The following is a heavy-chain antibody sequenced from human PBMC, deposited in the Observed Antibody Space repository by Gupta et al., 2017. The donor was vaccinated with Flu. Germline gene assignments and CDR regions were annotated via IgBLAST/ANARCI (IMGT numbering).Heavy chain of an antibody. CDR3: AKGITMIVVVPYYFDY. Sequence: EVQLLESGGGLVQPGGSLRLSCAASGFTFSSYAMSWVRQAPGKGLEWVSAISGSGGSTYYADSVKGRFTISRDNSKNTLQMNSLRAEDTAVYYCAKGITMIVVVPYYFDYWGQGTLVTVSS. D-gene: IGHD3-22*01. CDR2: ISGSGGST. CDR1: GFTFSSYA. V-gene: IGHV3-23*01. J-gene: IGHJ4*02.